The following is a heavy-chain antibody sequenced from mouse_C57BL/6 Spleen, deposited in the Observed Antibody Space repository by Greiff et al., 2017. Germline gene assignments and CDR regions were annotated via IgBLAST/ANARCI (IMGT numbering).Heavy chain of an antibody. CDR2: ISYDGSN. CDR1: GYSITSGYY. D-gene: IGHD2-4*01. CDR3: ARDAYYDYAWFAY. Sequence: EVQLQESGPGLVKPSQSLSLTCSVTGYSITSGYYWNWIRQFPGNKLEWMGYISYDGSNNYNPSLKNRISITRDTSRNQFFLKLNSVTTEDTATYYCARDAYYDYAWFAYWGQGTLVTVSA. J-gene: IGHJ3*01. V-gene: IGHV3-6*01.